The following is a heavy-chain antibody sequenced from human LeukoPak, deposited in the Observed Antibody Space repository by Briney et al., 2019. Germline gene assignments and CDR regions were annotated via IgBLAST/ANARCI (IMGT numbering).Heavy chain of an antibody. V-gene: IGHV3-23*01. CDR2: ISGSGGST. CDR3: AKGNGDYRLGSVSADY. Sequence: QPGASLRLSCAASGFTFSSYAMSWVRQAPGKGLEWVSAISGSGGSTYYADSVKGRFTISRDNSKNTLYLQMNSLGAEDTALYYCAKGNGDYRLGSVSADYWGQGTLVTVSS. D-gene: IGHD4-17*01. CDR1: GFTFSSYA. J-gene: IGHJ4*02.